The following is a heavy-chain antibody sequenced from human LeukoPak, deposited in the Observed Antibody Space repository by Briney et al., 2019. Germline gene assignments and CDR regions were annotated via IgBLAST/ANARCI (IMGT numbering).Heavy chain of an antibody. V-gene: IGHV3-33*01. Sequence: GRSLRLSCAASGFTFSSYGMHWVRQAPGKGLEGVAVIWYDGSNKYYADSVKGRFTISRDNSKNTLYLQMNSLRGEDTAVYYCARVATKDVSAFDIWGQGTMVTVSS. CDR1: GFTFSSYG. J-gene: IGHJ3*02. CDR3: ARVATKDVSAFDI. D-gene: IGHD2-21*02. CDR2: IWYDGSNK.